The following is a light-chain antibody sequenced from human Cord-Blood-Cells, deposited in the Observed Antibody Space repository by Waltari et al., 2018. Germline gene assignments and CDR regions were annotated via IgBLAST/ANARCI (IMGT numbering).Light chain of an antibody. CDR1: QSVSSSY. J-gene: IGKJ2*01. CDR3: QQYGSSPYT. Sequence: EIVVTQSPGTLSLSPGERATLSCRASQSVSSSYVAWYQQKPGQAPRLLIYGASSRATGIPDRFSGSGSGTDFTLTISRLEPEDFAVYYCQQYGSSPYTFGQGTKLEIK. V-gene: IGKV3-20*01. CDR2: GAS.